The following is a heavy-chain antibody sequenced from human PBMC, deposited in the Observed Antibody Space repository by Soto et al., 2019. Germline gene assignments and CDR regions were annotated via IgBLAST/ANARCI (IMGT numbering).Heavy chain of an antibody. CDR3: ARYCSSASCYAGSAEYFQN. V-gene: IGHV3-11*01. D-gene: IGHD2-2*01. Sequence: PGGSLRLSCTASGFTFSYHYMSWIRQVPGKGLEWLSYISSSGDTIYCADSVKGRFTVSRDNAKNSLYLQMNNLRAEDTAVYYCARYCSSASCYAGSAEYFQNWGQGTQVTVSS. J-gene: IGHJ1*01. CDR2: ISSSGDTI. CDR1: GFTFSYHY.